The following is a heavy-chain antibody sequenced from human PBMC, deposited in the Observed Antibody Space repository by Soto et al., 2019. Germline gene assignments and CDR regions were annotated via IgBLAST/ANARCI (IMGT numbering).Heavy chain of an antibody. J-gene: IGHJ5*02. CDR3: ARGAYCAGDFSFP. CDR2: INSDGSGT. V-gene: IGHV3-74*01. D-gene: IGHD2-21*02. CDR1: GFTFSSYW. Sequence: EVQLVESGGGLVQPGGSLRLSCAASGFTFSSYWMHWVRQAPGKGLVWVSRINSDGSGTTYADSVKGRFTISRDNAKNTLYLQMNSLRVEDTAVYYCARGAYCAGDFSFPWGQGTLVTVSS.